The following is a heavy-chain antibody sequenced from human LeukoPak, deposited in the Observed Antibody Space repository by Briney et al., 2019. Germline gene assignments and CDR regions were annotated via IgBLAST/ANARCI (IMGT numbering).Heavy chain of an antibody. J-gene: IGHJ4*02. D-gene: IGHD3-22*01. CDR3: ARHYYYDSSGYWALY. CDR2: IYSGGST. CDR1: GFTDSSNY. Sequence: GGSLRLSCAASGFTDSSNYLSWVRQAPGKGLEWVSVIYSGGSTYYADSAKGRFTISRDNSKNTLYLQMNSLRAEDTAVYYCARHYYYDSSGYWALYWGQGTLVTVSS. V-gene: IGHV3-53*01.